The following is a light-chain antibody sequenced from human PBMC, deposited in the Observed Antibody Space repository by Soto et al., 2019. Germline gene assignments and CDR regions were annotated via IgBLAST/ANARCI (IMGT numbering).Light chain of an antibody. V-gene: IGKV3-20*01. CDR2: AAS. CDR3: QQYGSAPWT. CDR1: LSVASNY. Sequence: EIVLTQSAGTLPLSPGERATLSYRASLSVASNYLAWYQQKPGQAPRLLIYAASGRATGIPDRFSGSGSGTDFTLTITRLEPEDFAVYYCQQYGSAPWTFGQGTKVEIK. J-gene: IGKJ1*01.